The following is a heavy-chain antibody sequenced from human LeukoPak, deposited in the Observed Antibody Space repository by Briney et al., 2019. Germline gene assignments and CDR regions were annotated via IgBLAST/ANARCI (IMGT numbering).Heavy chain of an antibody. Sequence: GASVKVSCKASGYTFTSYDINWVRQATGQGLEWMGWMTPNSGNTGYAQKFQGRVTMTRNTSISTAYMELSSLRSEDTAVYYCARDPGDCSGGSCPYYYYYYYMDVWGKGTTVTVSS. J-gene: IGHJ6*03. CDR3: ARDPGDCSGGSCPYYYYYYYMDV. D-gene: IGHD2-15*01. V-gene: IGHV1-8*01. CDR1: GYTFTSYD. CDR2: MTPNSGNT.